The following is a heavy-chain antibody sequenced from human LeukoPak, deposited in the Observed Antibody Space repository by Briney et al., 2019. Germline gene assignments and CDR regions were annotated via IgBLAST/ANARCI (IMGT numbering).Heavy chain of an antibody. J-gene: IGHJ4*02. CDR1: AFTFSSYA. V-gene: IGHV3-23*01. Sequence: GGSLRLSCAASAFTFSSYAMSWVRQPPGKGLEWVSSIRNRGDGTYYADSVKGRFTISRDNSKNTLPLQMNSLRGEDTAVYYCAKGPTSGTNFLDFWGQGTLVTVST. D-gene: IGHD1-1*01. CDR3: AKGPTSGTNFLDF. CDR2: IRNRGDGT.